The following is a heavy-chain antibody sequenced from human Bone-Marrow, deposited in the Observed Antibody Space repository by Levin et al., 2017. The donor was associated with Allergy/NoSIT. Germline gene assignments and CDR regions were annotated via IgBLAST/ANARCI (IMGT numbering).Heavy chain of an antibody. CDR3: ARAVRNQLVSDV. Sequence: ASVKVSCKASGYTFSTYDITWVRQATGQGLEWVGRMNPNSGNTGYAQRFQGRVTMTRDTSISTAYMELSSLTSEDTAVYYCARAVRNQLVSDVWGQGTTVSVSS. J-gene: IGHJ6*02. CDR2: MNPNSGNT. V-gene: IGHV1-8*01. CDR1: GYTFSTYD. D-gene: IGHD2-2*01.